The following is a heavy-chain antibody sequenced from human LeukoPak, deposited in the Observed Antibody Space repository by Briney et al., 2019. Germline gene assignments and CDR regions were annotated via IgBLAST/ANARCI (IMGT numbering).Heavy chain of an antibody. V-gene: IGHV4-39*07. J-gene: IGHJ4*02. CDR1: GGSISSSSYY. CDR2: IYYSGST. D-gene: IGHD3-16*01. CDR3: ARGGGYYFDY. Sequence: SETLSLTCTVSGGSISSSSYYWGWIRQPPGKGLEWIGSIYYSGSTYYNPSLKSRVTISVDTSKNQFSLKLSSVTAADTAVYYCARGGGYYFDYWGQGTLVTVSS.